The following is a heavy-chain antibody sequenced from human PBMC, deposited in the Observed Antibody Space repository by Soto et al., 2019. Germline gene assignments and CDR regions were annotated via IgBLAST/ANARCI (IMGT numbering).Heavy chain of an antibody. Sequence: PSETLSLTCTVSGGSISSSSYYWGWIRQPPGKGLEWIGSIYYSGSTYYNPSLKSRVIISVDTSKNQFSLKLSSVTAADTAVYYCARPLAGTGYYYYYGMGVWGQGTTVTVSS. D-gene: IGHD6-19*01. CDR3: ARPLAGTGYYYYYGMGV. V-gene: IGHV4-39*01. CDR1: GGSISSSSYY. J-gene: IGHJ6*02. CDR2: IYYSGST.